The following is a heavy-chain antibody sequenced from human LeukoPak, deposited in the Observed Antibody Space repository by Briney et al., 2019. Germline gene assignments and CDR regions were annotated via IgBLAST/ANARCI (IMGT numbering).Heavy chain of an antibody. CDR1: GGSFSGYY. V-gene: IGHV4-34*01. CDR2: INHSGST. J-gene: IGHJ4*02. D-gene: IGHD2-2*01. CDR3: ARGWAQKYQLLGHTPRYFDY. Sequence: SETLSLTCAVYGGSFSGYYRSWIRQPTGKGLEWIGEINHSGSTNYNPSLKSRVTISVDTSKNQFSLKLSSVTAADTAVYYCARGWAQKYQLLGHTPRYFDYWGQGTLVTVSS.